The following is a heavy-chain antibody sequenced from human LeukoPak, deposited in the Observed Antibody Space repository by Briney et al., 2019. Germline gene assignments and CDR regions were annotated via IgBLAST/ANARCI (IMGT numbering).Heavy chain of an antibody. CDR3: ASSPAVAGDVGAFDI. V-gene: IGHV5-51*01. CDR1: GSIFTSYW. Sequence: AASLEICCEGAGSIFTSYWIGWVRQLPGKGLEWMGIIYPGDSDTRYSPSFQGQVTISADKSISTAYLQWSSLKASDTAMYYCASSPAVAGDVGAFDIWGQGTMVTVSS. D-gene: IGHD6-19*01. J-gene: IGHJ3*02. CDR2: IYPGDSDT.